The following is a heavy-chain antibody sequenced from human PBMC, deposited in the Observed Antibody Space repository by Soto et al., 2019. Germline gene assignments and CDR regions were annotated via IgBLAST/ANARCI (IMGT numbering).Heavy chain of an antibody. D-gene: IGHD1-1*01. V-gene: IGHV3-23*01. Sequence: GGSLRLSCEASGFTFINYAMSWVRQSPGKGLEWVSSISDTGGDSYYADSMDGRFTVSQDNSKNTLYLQINSLRAEDTAIYYCVRDLYRSATMPCLDHWGQGALVTVSS. J-gene: IGHJ4*02. CDR1: GFTFINYA. CDR3: VRDLYRSATMPCLDH. CDR2: ISDTGGDS.